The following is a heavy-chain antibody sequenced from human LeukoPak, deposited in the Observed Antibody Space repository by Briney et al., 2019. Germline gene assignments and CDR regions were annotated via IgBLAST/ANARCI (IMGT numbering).Heavy chain of an antibody. CDR2: IYHSGST. Sequence: SETLSLTCAVSGYSISSGYYWGWIRQPPGKGLEWIGSIYHSGSTYYNPSLKSRVTISVDTSKNQFSLKLSSVTAADTAVYYCARIPMAGTYYYMDVWGKGTTVTVSS. CDR1: GYSISSGYY. V-gene: IGHV4-38-2*01. J-gene: IGHJ6*03. D-gene: IGHD6-19*01. CDR3: ARIPMAGTYYYMDV.